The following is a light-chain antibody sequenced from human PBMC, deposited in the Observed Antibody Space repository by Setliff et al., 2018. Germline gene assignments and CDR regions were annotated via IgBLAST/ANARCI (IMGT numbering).Light chain of an antibody. Sequence: QSALAQPASVSGSPGQSITISCSGTSSDVGSYDLVSWYQQHPGKAPKLIIYGVSDRPSGVSSRLSGSKSGNTAYLTISGLQTEDEAEYYCNAYASDTTYVFGSGTKVTVL. CDR2: GVS. CDR3: NAYASDTTYV. J-gene: IGLJ1*01. CDR1: SSDVGSYDL. V-gene: IGLV2-14*03.